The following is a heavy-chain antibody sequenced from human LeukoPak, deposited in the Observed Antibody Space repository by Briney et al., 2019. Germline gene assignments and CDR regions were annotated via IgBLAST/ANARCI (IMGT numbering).Heavy chain of an antibody. CDR3: ARMSYYDSSGDNWFDP. D-gene: IGHD3-22*01. V-gene: IGHV1-8*01. J-gene: IGHJ5*02. Sequence: ASVKVSCKASGYTFTSYDINWVRQATGQGLEWMGWMNPNSGDTGYAQKFQGRVTMTRDTSISTAYMELSSLRSEDTAVYYCARMSYYDSSGDNWFDPWGQGTLVTVSA. CDR1: GYTFTSYD. CDR2: MNPNSGDT.